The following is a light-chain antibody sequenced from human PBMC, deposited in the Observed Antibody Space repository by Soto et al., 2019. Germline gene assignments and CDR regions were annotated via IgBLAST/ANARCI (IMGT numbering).Light chain of an antibody. CDR2: WAS. J-gene: IGKJ3*01. CDR1: QSVLYSSNNKNY. V-gene: IGKV4-1*01. CDR3: QQYYSTPDT. Sequence: DIVMTQSPDSLAVSLGERATINCKSSQSVLYSSNNKNYLAWYQQKPGQPPKLLIYWASTRESGVPDRFSGSGSGTDFTLTICSLQAEDVAVYYCQQYYSTPDTFGPGTKVDIK.